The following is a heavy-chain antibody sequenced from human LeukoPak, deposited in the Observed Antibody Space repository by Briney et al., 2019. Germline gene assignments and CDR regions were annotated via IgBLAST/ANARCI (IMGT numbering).Heavy chain of an antibody. Sequence: GGSLRLSCAASRFTFSRYWMNWVRQAPGKGLVWVSRIKTGGSDTAYADSVKGRFTISRDNAKNTLYLQMNSLRPEDTAVYYCAFHNSSGNFGYWGQGTLVTVSS. D-gene: IGHD3-22*01. V-gene: IGHV3-74*01. CDR1: RFTFSRYW. CDR2: IKTGGSDT. CDR3: AFHNSSGNFGY. J-gene: IGHJ4*02.